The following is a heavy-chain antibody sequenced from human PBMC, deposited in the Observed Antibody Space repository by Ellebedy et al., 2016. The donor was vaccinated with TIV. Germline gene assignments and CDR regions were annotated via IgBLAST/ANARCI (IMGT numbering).Heavy chain of an antibody. D-gene: IGHD3-16*01. Sequence: GESLKISCAASGFTFSSYSMNWVRQAPGKGLEWVSSISSSSSYIYYADSVKSRFTISRDNAKNTLYLQMNGLGADDTAVYYCTRDWGSAGSTNAFGIWGQGTMVTVS. J-gene: IGHJ3*02. CDR1: GFTFSSYS. CDR3: TRDWGSAGSTNAFGI. CDR2: ISSSSSYI. V-gene: IGHV3-21*01.